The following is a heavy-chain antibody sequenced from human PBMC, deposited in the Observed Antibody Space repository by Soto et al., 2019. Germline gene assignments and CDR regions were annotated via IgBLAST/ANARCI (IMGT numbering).Heavy chain of an antibody. D-gene: IGHD1-26*01. Sequence: SETLSLTCTVSGGSVSSGSYYWSWIRQPPGKGLEWIGYIYYSGSTNYNPSLKSRVTISVDTSKNQFSLKLSSVTAADTAVYYCAAYSGTYCLDYWGQGPLVTVAS. V-gene: IGHV4-61*01. CDR3: AAYSGTYCLDY. CDR1: GGSVSSGSYY. J-gene: IGHJ4*02. CDR2: IYYSGST.